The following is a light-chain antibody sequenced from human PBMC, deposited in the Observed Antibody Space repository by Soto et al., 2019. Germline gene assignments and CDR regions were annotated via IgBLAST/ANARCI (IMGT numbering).Light chain of an antibody. Sequence: DIQRTQSPSTLSASVGDRVTVTCRASENIGVWLAWYQQKPGKAPKLLIYKASSLQSGVPSRFSGGGSGTEFTLTISSLQPDDFATYYRQQYHTYSWTFGQGTKVDI. CDR3: QQYHTYSWT. CDR1: ENIGVW. CDR2: KAS. V-gene: IGKV1-5*03. J-gene: IGKJ1*01.